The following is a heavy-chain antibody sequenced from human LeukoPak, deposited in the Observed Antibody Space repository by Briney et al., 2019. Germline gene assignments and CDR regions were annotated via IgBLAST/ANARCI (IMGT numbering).Heavy chain of an antibody. CDR3: AKDRGVGYYYYGMDV. CDR2: ISWDGGST. V-gene: IGHV3-43*01. Sequence: PGGSLRLSCAASGFTFDDYTMHWVRQAPGKGLEWVSLISWDGGSTYYADSVKGRFTISRDNSKNSPYLQMNSLRTEDTALYYCAKDRGVGYYYYGMDVWGQGTTVTVSS. J-gene: IGHJ6*02. D-gene: IGHD3-3*01. CDR1: GFTFDDYT.